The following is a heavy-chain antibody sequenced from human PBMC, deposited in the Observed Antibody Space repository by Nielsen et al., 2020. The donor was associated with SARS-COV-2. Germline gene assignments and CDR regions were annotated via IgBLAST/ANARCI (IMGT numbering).Heavy chain of an antibody. CDR3: VRDRWPGYMDV. Sequence: GESLKISCAASGFTFSSYWMHWVRQAPGKGLVWVSRIDSDGSGTDYAVSVEGRFSISRDNAKNTVYLQMYSLRAEDTAVYYCVRDRWPGYMDVWGKGTTVTVSS. CDR1: GFTFSSYW. D-gene: IGHD3-16*02. J-gene: IGHJ6*03. CDR2: IDSDGSGT. V-gene: IGHV3-74*01.